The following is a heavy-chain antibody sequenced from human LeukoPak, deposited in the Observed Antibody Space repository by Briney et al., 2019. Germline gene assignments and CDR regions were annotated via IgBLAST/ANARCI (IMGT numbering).Heavy chain of an antibody. CDR2: IIPIFGTA. D-gene: IGHD2-2*02. J-gene: IGHJ4*02. V-gene: IGHV1-69*13. Sequence: SVKVSCKASGGTFSSYAISWVRQAPGQGLEWMGGIIPIFGTANYAQKLQGRGTMTADESTSTAYMELSSLRSEDTAVYYCARDATYQLLYAYYWGEGTLVTVYS. CDR1: GGTFSSYA. CDR3: ARDATYQLLYAYY.